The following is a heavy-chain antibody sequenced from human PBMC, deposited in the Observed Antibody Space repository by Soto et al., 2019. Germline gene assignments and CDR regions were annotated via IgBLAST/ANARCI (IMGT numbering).Heavy chain of an antibody. J-gene: IGHJ4*02. CDR1: GFTFGSYG. CDR2: ISYHGSTK. Sequence: TGGSLRLSCEASGFTFGSYGMHWVRQAPGKGLEWVAFISYHGSTKYYVDSVKGRFTISRDNSKNTLYLQMNSLRPEDTAVYYCAKLAVYACGSPHALFEYWGQGSPVIGSA. D-gene: IGHD2-2*01. V-gene: IGHV3-30*18. CDR3: AKLAVYACGSPHALFEY.